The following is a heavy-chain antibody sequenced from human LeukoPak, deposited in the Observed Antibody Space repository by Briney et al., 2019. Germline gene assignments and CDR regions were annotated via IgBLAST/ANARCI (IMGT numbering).Heavy chain of an antibody. CDR2: VYYSGST. J-gene: IGHJ1*01. D-gene: IGHD2-15*01. CDR3: ASLRYCSGGSCFPKYFQH. V-gene: IGHV4-59*08. Sequence: PSETLSLTCTVSGGSISSYYWSRIRQPPGKGLEWIGYVYYSGSTNYNPSLKSRVTMSVATSKNQFSLKLSSVTAADTAVYYCASLRYCSGGSCFPKYFQHWGQGTLVTVSS. CDR1: GGSISSYY.